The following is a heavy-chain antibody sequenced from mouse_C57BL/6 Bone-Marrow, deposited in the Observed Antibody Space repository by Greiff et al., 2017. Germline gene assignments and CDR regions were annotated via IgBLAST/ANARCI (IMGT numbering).Heavy chain of an antibody. CDR1: GYSFTGYY. V-gene: IGHV1-42*01. CDR2: INPSTGGT. J-gene: IGHJ2*01. Sequence: VQLQQSGPELVKPGASVKISCKASGYSFTGYYMNWVKQSPEKSFEWIGEINPSTGGTTYNQKFKAKATLTVDKSSSTAYMQLKSLTSEDSAVYYCANLDYWGQGTTLTVSS. CDR3: ANLDY.